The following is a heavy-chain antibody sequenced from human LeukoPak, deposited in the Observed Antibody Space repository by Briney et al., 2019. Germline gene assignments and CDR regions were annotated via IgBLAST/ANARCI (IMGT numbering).Heavy chain of an antibody. Sequence: GGSLRLSCAASGFTFSSYSMNWVRQAPGKGLEWVAVISYDGSNKYYADSVKGRFTISRDNSKNTLYLQMNSLRAEDTAVYYCAKLSFSGYVWGQGTLVTVSS. D-gene: IGHD3-10*01. CDR3: AKLSFSGYV. CDR2: ISYDGSNK. CDR1: GFTFSSYS. J-gene: IGHJ4*02. V-gene: IGHV3-30*18.